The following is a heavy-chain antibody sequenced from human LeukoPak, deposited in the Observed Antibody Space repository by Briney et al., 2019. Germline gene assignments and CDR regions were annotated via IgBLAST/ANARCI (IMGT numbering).Heavy chain of an antibody. Sequence: SETLSLTCAVYGGSFSGYYWSWLRPPPGKGLEWIGEINHSGSTNYNPSLKSRVTISVDTSKNQFSLKLSAVTAADTAVYYCARDQQGNFDYWGQGTLVTVSS. V-gene: IGHV4-34*01. CDR1: GGSFSGYY. J-gene: IGHJ4*02. CDR2: INHSGST. CDR3: ARDQQGNFDY. D-gene: IGHD7-27*01.